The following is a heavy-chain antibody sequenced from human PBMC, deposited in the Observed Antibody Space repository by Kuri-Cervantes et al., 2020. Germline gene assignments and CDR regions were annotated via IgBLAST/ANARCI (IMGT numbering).Heavy chain of an antibody. CDR3: ARDRIVATIVWGPEVKVDDDNWFDP. V-gene: IGHV1-2*02. D-gene: IGHD5-12*01. CDR2: INPNSGGT. J-gene: IGHJ5*02. CDR1: GYTFTSYG. Sequence: ASVKVSCKASGYTFTSYGISWVRQAPGQGLEWMGWINPNSGGTNYAQKFQGRVTMTRDTSISTAYMELSRLRSDDTAVYYCARDRIVATIVWGPEVKVDDDNWFDPWGQGTLVTVSS.